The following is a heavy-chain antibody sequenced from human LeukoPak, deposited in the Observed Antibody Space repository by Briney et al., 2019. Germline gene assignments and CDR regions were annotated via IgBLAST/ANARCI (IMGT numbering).Heavy chain of an antibody. Sequence: SETLSLTCAVYGGSFSSYYWSWIRQPPGKGLEWIGYIYYSGSTNYNPSLKSRVTISVDTSKNQFSLKLSSVTAADTAVYYCARGDYYYYYYMDVWGKGTTVTVSS. CDR2: IYYSGST. CDR1: GGSFSSYY. CDR3: ARGDYYYYYYMDV. V-gene: IGHV4-59*01. D-gene: IGHD1-26*01. J-gene: IGHJ6*03.